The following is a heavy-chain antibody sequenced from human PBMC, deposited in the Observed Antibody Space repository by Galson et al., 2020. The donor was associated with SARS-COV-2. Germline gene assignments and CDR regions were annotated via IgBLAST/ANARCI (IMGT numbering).Heavy chain of an antibody. Sequence: SQTLSLTCAVYGGSFSDYYWNWIRQPPGKGLEWIGEINHSRTINYNPSLKSRVTISVDTSKNQFSLRLSSVTAADTAVYYCARHIPYPRRYFDYWGQGLLVTVSA. CDR1: GGSFSDYY. J-gene: IGHJ4*02. D-gene: IGHD2-21*01. V-gene: IGHV4-34*01. CDR3: ARHIPYPRRYFDY. CDR2: INHSRTI.